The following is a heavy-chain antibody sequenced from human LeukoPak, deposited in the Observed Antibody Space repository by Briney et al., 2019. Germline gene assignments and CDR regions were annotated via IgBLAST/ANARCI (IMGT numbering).Heavy chain of an antibody. D-gene: IGHD2-8*01. CDR2: IIPIFGTA. CDR3: AREYCTNGVCYNDY. CDR1: GGTFSSYA. J-gene: IGHJ4*02. Sequence: SVNVSCKASGGTFSSYAISWVRQAPGQGLEWMGGIIPIFGTANYAQKFQGRVTITADESTSTAYMELSSLRSEDTAVYYCAREYCTNGVCYNDYWGQGTLVTVSS. V-gene: IGHV1-69*13.